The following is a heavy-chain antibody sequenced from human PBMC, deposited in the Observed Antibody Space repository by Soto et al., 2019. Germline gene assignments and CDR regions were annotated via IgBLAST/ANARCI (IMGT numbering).Heavy chain of an antibody. D-gene: IGHD6-25*01. V-gene: IGHV1-24*01. CDR3: ATGISAPEPYYDDYGMDV. CDR2: YDPEDGET. J-gene: IGHJ6*02. CDR1: GYTLTELS. Sequence: QVQLVQSGAEVKKPGASVKVSCKVSGYTLTELSMHWVRQAPGKGLEWMGGYDPEDGETIYAQKFRGRVTMTQDTSTDTAYMELSSLRSEDTAVYYGATGISAPEPYYDDYGMDVWGQGTTVTVCS.